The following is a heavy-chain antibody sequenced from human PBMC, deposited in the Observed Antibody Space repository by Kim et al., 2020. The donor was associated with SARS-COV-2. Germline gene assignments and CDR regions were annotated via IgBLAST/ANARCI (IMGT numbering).Heavy chain of an antibody. V-gene: IGHV3-23*01. CDR2: ISGSGGST. CDR3: AFHVDIVATIEPYFDD. Sequence: GGSLRLSCAASGFTFSSYAMRWVRQAPGKGLEWVSAISGSGGSTYYADSVKGRFTISRDNSKNTLYLQMNSLRAEDTAVYYCAFHVDIVATIEPYFDDWGQGTLVTISS. CDR1: GFTFSSYA. D-gene: IGHD5-12*01. J-gene: IGHJ4*02.